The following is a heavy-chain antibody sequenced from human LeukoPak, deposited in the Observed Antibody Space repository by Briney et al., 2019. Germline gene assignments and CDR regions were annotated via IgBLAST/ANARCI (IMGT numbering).Heavy chain of an antibody. CDR1: GGSFSGYY. J-gene: IGHJ6*03. V-gene: IGHV4-34*01. CDR3: ARGIAAHGGYYYYYYYMDV. D-gene: IGHD6-6*01. Sequence: SETLSHTCAVYGGSFSGYYWSWIRQPPGKGLEWIGEINHSGSTNYNPSLKSRVTISVDTSKNQFSLKLSSVTAADTAVYYGARGIAAHGGYYYYYYYMDVWGKGTTVTVSS. CDR2: INHSGST.